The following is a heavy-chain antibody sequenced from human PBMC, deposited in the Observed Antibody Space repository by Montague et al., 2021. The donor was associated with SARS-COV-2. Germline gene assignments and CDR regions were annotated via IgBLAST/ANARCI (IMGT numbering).Heavy chain of an antibody. CDR1: GFIFSSYE. CDR2: ISSSGSTI. Sequence: SLSLSFSASGFIFSSYEMNWVRQAPGKGLECVSHISSSGSTIYYTDSVKGRFTVSRDNAKNSLYLQMNSLRAEDTAVYYCARDNGRITMVRGEFGADYWGQGTLVTVSS. J-gene: IGHJ4*02. V-gene: IGHV3-48*03. CDR3: ARDNGRITMVRGEFGADY. D-gene: IGHD3-10*01.